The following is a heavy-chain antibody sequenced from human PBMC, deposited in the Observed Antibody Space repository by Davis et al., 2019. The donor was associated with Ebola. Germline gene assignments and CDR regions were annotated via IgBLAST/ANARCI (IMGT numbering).Heavy chain of an antibody. CDR2: ISGSGGST. Sequence: GESLKISCAASGFTFSSYAMSWVRQAPGKGLEWVSAISGSGGSTYYADSVKGRFTISRDNAKNSPYLQMNSLRAEDTAVYYCSIAAAGHGGDYWGQGTLVTVSS. V-gene: IGHV3-23*01. CDR1: GFTFSSYA. D-gene: IGHD6-13*01. J-gene: IGHJ4*02. CDR3: SIAAAGHGGDY.